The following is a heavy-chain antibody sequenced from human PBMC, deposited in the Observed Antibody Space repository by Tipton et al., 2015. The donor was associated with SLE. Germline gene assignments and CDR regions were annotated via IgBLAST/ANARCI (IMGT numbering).Heavy chain of an antibody. CDR1: GGSISSYY. CDR2: FYYSGST. CDR3: AREQEQPCAFDI. J-gene: IGHJ3*02. D-gene: IGHD6-13*01. Sequence: TLSLTCTVSGGSISSYYWSWIRQPPGKGLEWIGYFYYSGSTNYNPSLKSRVTISVDTSKNQFSLKLSSVTAADTAVYYCAREQEQPCAFDIWGQGTMVTVSS. V-gene: IGHV4-59*01.